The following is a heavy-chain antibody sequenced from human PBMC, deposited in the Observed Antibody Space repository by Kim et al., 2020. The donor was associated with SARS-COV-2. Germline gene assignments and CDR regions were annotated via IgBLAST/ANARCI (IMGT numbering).Heavy chain of an antibody. J-gene: IGHJ4*02. D-gene: IGHD3-10*01. V-gene: IGHV4-31*02. CDR3: ARGGQGYYGSGSYLLY. Sequence: SITSRVTISVDTSKNQFSLKLSSVTAADTAVYYCARGGQGYYGSGSYLLYWGQGTLVTVSS.